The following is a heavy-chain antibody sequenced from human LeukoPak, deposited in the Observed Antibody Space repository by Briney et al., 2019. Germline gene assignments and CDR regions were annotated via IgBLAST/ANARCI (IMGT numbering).Heavy chain of an antibody. D-gene: IGHD1-14*01. V-gene: IGHV4-59*01. J-gene: IGHJ4*02. Sequence: SETLSLTCTVSGGPISSYYWSWIRQPPGKGLEWIGYIYYSGSTNYNPSLKSRVTISVDTSKNQFSLKLSSVTAADTAVYYCAKELFRNGGLFYFWGQGTLVTVSS. CDR1: GGPISSYY. CDR2: IYYSGST. CDR3: AKELFRNGGLFYF.